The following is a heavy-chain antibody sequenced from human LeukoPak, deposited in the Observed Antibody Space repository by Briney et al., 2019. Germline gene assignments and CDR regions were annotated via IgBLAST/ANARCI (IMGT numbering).Heavy chain of an antibody. CDR3: ARVGIAVADYYFDY. CDR2: IYYSGST. J-gene: IGHJ4*02. D-gene: IGHD6-19*01. V-gene: IGHV4-59*01. CDR1: GGSISSYY. Sequence: PSETLSLTCTVSGGSISSYYWSWIRQPPGKGLEWIGYIYYSGSTNYNPSLKSRVTISVDTSKNQFSLKLSSVTAADTAVYYCARVGIAVADYYFDYWGQGTLVTVSS.